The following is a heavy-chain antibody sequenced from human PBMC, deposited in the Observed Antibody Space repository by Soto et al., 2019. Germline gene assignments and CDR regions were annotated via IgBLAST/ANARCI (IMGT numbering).Heavy chain of an antibody. CDR1: GFTFSSYS. D-gene: IGHD1-26*01. CDR3: ASRQWELLNPFDY. Sequence: GGSLRLSCVASGFTFSSYSMNWVRQAPGKGLEWVSSISSSSSYIYYADSVKGRFTISRDNAKNSLYLQMNSLRAEDTAVYYCASRQWELLNPFDYWGQGTLVTVS. CDR2: ISSSSSYI. J-gene: IGHJ4*02. V-gene: IGHV3-21*01.